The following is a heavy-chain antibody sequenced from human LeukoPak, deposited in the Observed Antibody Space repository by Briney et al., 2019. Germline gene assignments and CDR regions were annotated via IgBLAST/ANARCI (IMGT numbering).Heavy chain of an antibody. D-gene: IGHD3-22*01. J-gene: IGHJ6*02. CDR1: GGSFSGYY. CDR3: ARGIDYYGSSRGDV. CDR2: INHSGST. Sequence: SETLSLACAVYGGSFSGYYWSWIRQPPGKGLEWIGEINHSGSTNYNPSLKSRVTISVDTSKNQFSLKLSSVTAADTAVYYCARGIDYYGSSRGDVWGQGTTVTVSS. V-gene: IGHV4-34*01.